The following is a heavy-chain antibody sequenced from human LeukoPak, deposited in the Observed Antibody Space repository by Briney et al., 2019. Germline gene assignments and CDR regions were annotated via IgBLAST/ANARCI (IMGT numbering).Heavy chain of an antibody. V-gene: IGHV3-7*03. CDR2: INHNGNVN. D-gene: IGHD3-16*01. CDR3: ARGGGLDV. J-gene: IGHJ6*02. CDR1: GFTFSDAW. Sequence: GGSLRLSCAASGFTFSDAWMNWARQAPGKGLEWVASINHNGNVNYYVDSVKGRFTISRDNAKNSLYLQMSNLRAEDTAVYFCARGGGLDVWGQGATVTVSS.